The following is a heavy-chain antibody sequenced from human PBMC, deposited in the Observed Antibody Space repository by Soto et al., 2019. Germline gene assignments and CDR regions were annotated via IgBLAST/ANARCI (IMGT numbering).Heavy chain of an antibody. CDR2: IYHSGST. CDR1: GGSISSSNW. V-gene: IGHV4-4*02. Sequence: SETLSLTCAVSGGSISSSNWWSWVRQPPGKGLEWIGEIYHSGSTNYNPSLKSRVTISVDKSKNQFSLKLSSVTAADTAVYYCGRGGAAVAGGFDYGGQGTLVTVSS. J-gene: IGHJ4*02. CDR3: GRGGAAVAGGFDY. D-gene: IGHD6-19*01.